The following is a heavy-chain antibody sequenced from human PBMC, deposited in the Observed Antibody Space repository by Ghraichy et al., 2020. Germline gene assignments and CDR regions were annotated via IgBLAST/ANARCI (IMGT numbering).Heavy chain of an antibody. V-gene: IGHV1-18*01. D-gene: IGHD6-13*01. CDR1: GYTFTSYG. Sequence: ASVKVSCKASGYTFTSYGISWVRQAPGQGLEWMGWISAYNGNTNYAQKLQGRVTMTTDTSTSTAYMELRSLRSDDTAVYYCARVTSYSSSWYYYGMDVWGQGTTVTVSS. CDR2: ISAYNGNT. J-gene: IGHJ6*02. CDR3: ARVTSYSSSWYYYGMDV.